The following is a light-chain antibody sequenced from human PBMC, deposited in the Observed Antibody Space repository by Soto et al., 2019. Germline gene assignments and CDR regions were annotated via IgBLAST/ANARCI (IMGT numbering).Light chain of an antibody. CDR2: GNN. CDR1: SSNIGAHYD. CDR3: QSYDSSLSGPV. Sequence: QAVVTQPPSVSGAPGQRVTISCTGSSSNIGAHYDVHWYQQLPGTAPKLLIYGNNNRPSGVPDRFSGSKSGTSASLAITGLQAEDEADYYCQSYDSSLSGPVFGGGTKLTVL. V-gene: IGLV1-40*01. J-gene: IGLJ2*01.